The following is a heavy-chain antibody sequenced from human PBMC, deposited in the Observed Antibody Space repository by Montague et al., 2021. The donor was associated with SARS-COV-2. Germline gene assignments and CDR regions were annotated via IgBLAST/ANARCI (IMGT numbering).Heavy chain of an antibody. Sequence: LSLPFSFSVFSLSSVGYSWNWILHPPVKGLEWIGYIYHSGITYYNPSLKSRVTISLDSSKNQFSLNLTSVTAADTAVYYCARGSMVRGGKVYYGVDVWGQGTTVKVSS. CDR1: VFSLSSVGYS. CDR2: IYHSGIT. CDR3: ARGSMVRGGKVYYGVDV. J-gene: IGHJ6*02. V-gene: IGHV4-30-2*01. D-gene: IGHD3-10*01.